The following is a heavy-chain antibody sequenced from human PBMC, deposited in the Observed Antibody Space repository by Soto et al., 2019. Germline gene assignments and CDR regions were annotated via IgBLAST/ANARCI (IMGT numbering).Heavy chain of an antibody. Sequence: SETLSLTGAASGYSISSGYYWGWIRHPPGKGLEWIGSIYHSGSTYYNPSLKSRVTISVDTSKNQFSLKLSSVTAADTAVYYCARGGYSSGWSDAFDIWGQGTMVTVSS. D-gene: IGHD6-19*01. CDR3: ARGGYSSGWSDAFDI. CDR1: GYSISSGYY. CDR2: IYHSGST. J-gene: IGHJ3*02. V-gene: IGHV4-38-2*01.